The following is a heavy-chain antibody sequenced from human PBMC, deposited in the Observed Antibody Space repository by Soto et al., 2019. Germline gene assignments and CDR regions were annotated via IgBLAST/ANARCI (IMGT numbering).Heavy chain of an antibody. J-gene: IGHJ4*02. D-gene: IGHD3-22*01. CDR3: ASMNYDSSGYYYVFDY. CDR2: ISAYNGNT. Sequence: QVQLVQSGAEVKKPGASVKVSCKASGYTFTSYGISWVRQAPGQGLEWMGWISAYNGNTNYAQKLKGRVTMTTDTATSTAYMELRSLRSDDTAVYYCASMNYDSSGYYYVFDYWGQGTLVTVSS. V-gene: IGHV1-18*01. CDR1: GYTFTSYG.